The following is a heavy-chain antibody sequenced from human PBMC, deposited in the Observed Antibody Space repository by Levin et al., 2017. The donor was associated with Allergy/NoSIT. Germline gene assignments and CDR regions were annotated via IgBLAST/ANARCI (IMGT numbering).Heavy chain of an antibody. Sequence: GESLKISCAASGFTFSSYAMSWVRQAPGKGLEWVSAISGSGGSTYYADSVKGRFTISRDNSKNTLYLQMNSLRAEDTAVYYCAKVVSPARFDPWGQGTLVTVSS. CDR3: AKVVSPARFDP. V-gene: IGHV3-23*01. J-gene: IGHJ5*02. CDR2: ISGSGGST. CDR1: GFTFSSYA. D-gene: IGHD5/OR15-5a*01.